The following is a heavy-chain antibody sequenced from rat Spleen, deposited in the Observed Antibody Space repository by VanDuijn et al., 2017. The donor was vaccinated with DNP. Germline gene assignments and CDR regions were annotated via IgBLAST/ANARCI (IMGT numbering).Heavy chain of an antibody. D-gene: IGHD5-1*01. CDR2: ISYHGGNT. CDR1: GFTFSDYY. J-gene: IGHJ2*01. V-gene: IGHV5-20*01. Sequence: EVQLVESGGGLVQPGRSLKLSCAASGFTFSDYYMAWVRQAPTEGLECVAYISYHGGNTYYRDSVRGRFTISRDNAKSTLYLQMDSLRSEDTATYYCATHELGKYYFDYWGQGVMVTVSS. CDR3: ATHELGKYYFDY.